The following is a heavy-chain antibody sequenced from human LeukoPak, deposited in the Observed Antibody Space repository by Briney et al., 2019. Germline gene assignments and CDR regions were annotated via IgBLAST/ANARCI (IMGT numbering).Heavy chain of an antibody. CDR1: GYSISSGYY. D-gene: IGHD6-13*01. Sequence: PSETLSLTCTVSGYSISSGYYWGWIRQPPGKGLEWIGSIYHSGSTYYSPSLKSRVTISVDTSKNQFSLKLSSVTAADTAVYYCARGDYSSSWYEYNWFDPWGQGTLVTVSS. V-gene: IGHV4-38-2*02. CDR2: IYHSGST. CDR3: ARGDYSSSWYEYNWFDP. J-gene: IGHJ5*02.